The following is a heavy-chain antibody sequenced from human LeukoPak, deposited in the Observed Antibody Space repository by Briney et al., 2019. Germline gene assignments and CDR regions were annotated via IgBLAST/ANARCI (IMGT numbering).Heavy chain of an antibody. CDR1: GFIFSSYE. D-gene: IGHD1-1*01. J-gene: IGHJ6*03. CDR3: ARVEATTGRNYHYYYMDV. CDR2: ITSSGRNI. Sequence: GGSLRLSCAASGFIFSSYEMNWVRQAPGKGLEWVSHITSSGRNIYYADSVKGRFTISRDNAKNSLYLQMYSLRAEDTAVYFCARVEATTGRNYHYYYMDVWGKGTTVTVSS. V-gene: IGHV3-48*03.